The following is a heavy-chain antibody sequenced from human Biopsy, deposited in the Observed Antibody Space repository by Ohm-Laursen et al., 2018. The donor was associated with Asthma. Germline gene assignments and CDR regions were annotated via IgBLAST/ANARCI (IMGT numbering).Heavy chain of an antibody. CDR2: IIPIFDST. D-gene: IGHD3-16*01. J-gene: IGHJ5*02. Sequence: GASVKASCKASGGTFSTYGINWVRQAPGQGLEWMGTIIPIFDSTKYAQKFQDRVTIIADESTGTASLELRSLRSEDTAVYYCARDRRQSSSGEDWFDPWGQGTQVTVSS. CDR1: GGTFSTYG. V-gene: IGHV1-69*13. CDR3: ARDRRQSSSGEDWFDP.